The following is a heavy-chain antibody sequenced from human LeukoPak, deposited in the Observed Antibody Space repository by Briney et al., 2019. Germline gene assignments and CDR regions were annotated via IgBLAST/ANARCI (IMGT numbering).Heavy chain of an antibody. CDR3: AKDVTPQLRGHFDY. CDR1: GFTFSSYG. V-gene: IGHV3-30*02. D-gene: IGHD3-10*01. J-gene: IGHJ4*02. CDR2: IRYDGSNK. Sequence: GRSLRLSCAASGFTFSSYGMHWVRQAPGKGLEWVAFIRYDGSNKYYADSVKGRFTISRDNSKNTLYLQMNSLRAEDTAVYYCAKDVTPQLRGHFDYWGQGTLVTVSS.